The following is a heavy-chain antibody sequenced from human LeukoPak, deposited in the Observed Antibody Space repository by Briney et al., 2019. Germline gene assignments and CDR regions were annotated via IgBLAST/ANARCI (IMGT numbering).Heavy chain of an antibody. CDR2: IYHSGST. Sequence: PSETLSLTCNVSGYSISSGYYWAWIRQSPGKGLEWIGSIYHSGSTYYNPSLKSRVTISVDTSKNQFSLKLSSVTAADTAVYYCARDRSGWYKNWFDPWGQGTLVTVSS. V-gene: IGHV4-38-2*02. CDR1: GYSISSGYY. CDR3: ARDRSGWYKNWFDP. D-gene: IGHD6-19*01. J-gene: IGHJ5*02.